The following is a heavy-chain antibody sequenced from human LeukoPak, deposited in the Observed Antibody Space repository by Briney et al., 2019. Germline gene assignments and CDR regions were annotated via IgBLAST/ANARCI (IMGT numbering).Heavy chain of an antibody. CDR2: INHSGST. CDR1: GGSFSGYY. Sequence: PSETLSLTCAVYGGSFSGYYWSWIRQPPGKGLEWIGEINHSGSTNYNPSLKSRVTISVDTSKNQFSLKLSSVTAADTAVYYCAREENYYGSGSYSNWFDPWGQGTLVTASS. V-gene: IGHV4-34*01. CDR3: AREENYYGSGSYSNWFDP. D-gene: IGHD3-10*01. J-gene: IGHJ5*02.